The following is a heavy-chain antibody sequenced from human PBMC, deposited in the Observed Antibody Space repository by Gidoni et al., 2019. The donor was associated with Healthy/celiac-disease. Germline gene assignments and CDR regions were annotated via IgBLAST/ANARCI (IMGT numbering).Heavy chain of an antibody. CDR3: ARVRGYRYDY. CDR1: GGSFSGYY. CDR2: INHSGST. J-gene: IGHJ4*02. Sequence: QVQLPQWGAGLLKPSETLSLTCAVYGGSFSGYYWSWIRQPPGKGLEWIGEINHSGSTNYNPSLKSRVTISVDTSKNQFSLKLSSVTAADTAVYYCARVRGYRYDYWGQGTLVTVSS. V-gene: IGHV4-34*01. D-gene: IGHD5-18*01.